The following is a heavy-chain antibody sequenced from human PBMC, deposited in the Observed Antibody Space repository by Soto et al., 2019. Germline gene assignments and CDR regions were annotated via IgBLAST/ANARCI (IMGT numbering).Heavy chain of an antibody. V-gene: IGHV4-59*08. D-gene: IGHD3-10*01. CDR2: IYYTGST. Sequence: SETLSLTCTVSGGSISSYYWSWIRQPPEKGLEWIGYIYYTGSTNYNPSFKSRVTISVDTSKNQFSLKLSSVTAADTAVYYCARQGTGESGSYYRDYYYYYGMDVWGQGTTVTVSS. CDR3: ARQGTGESGSYYRDYYYYYGMDV. CDR1: GGSISSYY. J-gene: IGHJ6*02.